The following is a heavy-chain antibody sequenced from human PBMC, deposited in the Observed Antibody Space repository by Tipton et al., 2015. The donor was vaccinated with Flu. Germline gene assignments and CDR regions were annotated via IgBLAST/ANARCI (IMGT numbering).Heavy chain of an antibody. CDR1: GYSVTGGYY. CDR3: AREGVGNAFDI. CDR2: MFHSGST. D-gene: IGHD1-26*01. V-gene: IGHV4-38-2*02. J-gene: IGHJ3*02. Sequence: TLSLTCTVSGYSVTGGYYWGWIRQPPGEGLEYIGYMFHSGSTYYNPSLRSRVTISVDTSKNQFSLKLSSVTAADTAVYYCAREGVGNAFDIWGQGTMVTVSS.